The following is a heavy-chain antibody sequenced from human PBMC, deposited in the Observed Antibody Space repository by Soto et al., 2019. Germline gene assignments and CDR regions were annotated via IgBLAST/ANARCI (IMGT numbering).Heavy chain of an antibody. CDR1: GFTFSNYW. J-gene: IGHJ6*03. CDR3: ARGASGRYYRDV. V-gene: IGHV3-74*01. D-gene: IGHD3-10*01. Sequence: DEQVVESGGGLVQPGGSLRLSCTASGFTFSNYWIHWVRQASGKGLVWVSRIKGDGSITNYADSVRGGFSISRDNAKNTVYLQMDSLRAEDTAVYYCARGASGRYYRDVWGKGTTVTVS. CDR2: IKGDGSIT.